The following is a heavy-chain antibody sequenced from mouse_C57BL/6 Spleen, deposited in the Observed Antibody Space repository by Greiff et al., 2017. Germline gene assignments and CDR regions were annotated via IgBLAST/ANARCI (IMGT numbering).Heavy chain of an antibody. CDR1: GYSFPGYY. CDR2: INPSTGGT. D-gene: IGHD1-1*01. CDR3: ARDYYGPWYFDV. Sequence: VQLKESGPELVKPGASVKISCKASGYSFPGYYMNWVKQSPEKSLEWIGEINPSTGGTTYNQKFKAKATLTVDKSSSTAYMQLKSLTSEDSAVYYCARDYYGPWYFDVWGTGTTVTVSS. J-gene: IGHJ1*03. V-gene: IGHV1-42*01.